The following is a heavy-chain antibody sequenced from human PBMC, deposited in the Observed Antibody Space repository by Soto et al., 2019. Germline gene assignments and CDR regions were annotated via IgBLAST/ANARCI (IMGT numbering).Heavy chain of an antibody. V-gene: IGHV4-34*01. J-gene: IGHJ4*02. CDR3: ARDNGYSYGYTLDH. CDR1: GGSFSGYY. Sequence: SETLSLTCAVYGGSFSGYYWSWIRQPPGKGLEWIAEINHSGSTNYNPSLKSRVTISVDTSKNQFSLKLSSVTAADTAVYYCARDNGYSYGYTLDHWGQGTLVTVSS. CDR2: INHSGST. D-gene: IGHD5-18*01.